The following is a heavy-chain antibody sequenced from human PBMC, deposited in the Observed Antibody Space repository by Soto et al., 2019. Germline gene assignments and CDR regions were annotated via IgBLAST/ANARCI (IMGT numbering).Heavy chain of an antibody. Sequence: QVQLVQSGAEVKKPGASVKVSCKASGYTFTSYYMHWVRQAPGQGLEGMGIINPTSSTSYAQKFQGRVTMTSDTSTSTVSMELSSLRSEDTAVYYCARVYCSGGSCYGIDYWGQGTLVTVSS. CDR1: GYTFTSYY. J-gene: IGHJ4*02. D-gene: IGHD2-15*01. CDR3: ARVYCSGGSCYGIDY. V-gene: IGHV1-46*01. CDR2: INPTSST.